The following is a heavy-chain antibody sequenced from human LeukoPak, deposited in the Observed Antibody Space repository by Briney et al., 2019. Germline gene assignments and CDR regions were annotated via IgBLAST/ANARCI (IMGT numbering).Heavy chain of an antibody. CDR2: ISSSSSYI. V-gene: IGHV3-11*06. D-gene: IGHD4-23*01. Sequence: PGGSLRLSCAASGFTFSDYYMSWIRQAPGKGLEWVSSISSSSSYIYYADSVKGRFTISRDNAKNSLYLQMNSLRAEDTAVYYCARDLGYGGNAFDYWGQGTLVTVSS. CDR1: GFTFSDYY. CDR3: ARDLGYGGNAFDY. J-gene: IGHJ4*02.